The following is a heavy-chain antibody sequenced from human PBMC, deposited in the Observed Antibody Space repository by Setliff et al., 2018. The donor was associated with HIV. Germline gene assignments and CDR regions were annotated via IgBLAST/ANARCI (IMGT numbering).Heavy chain of an antibody. V-gene: IGHV3-11*04. J-gene: IGHJ6*02. CDR2: ISSSGSTI. CDR1: GFTFRDHY. CDR3: ARGSGYDKGAYHYYYGMDV. Sequence: SCKTSGFTFRDHYMTWVRQAPGKGLEWVSYISSSGSTIYYADSVKGRFTISRDNTKNSLYLQMNSLRAEDTAVYYCARGSGYDKGAYHYYYGMDVWGQGTTVTVSS. D-gene: IGHD5-12*01.